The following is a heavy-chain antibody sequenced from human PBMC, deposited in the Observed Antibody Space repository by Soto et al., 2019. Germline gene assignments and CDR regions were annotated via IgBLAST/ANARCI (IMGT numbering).Heavy chain of an antibody. CDR1: GVSISDYY. CDR2: FYHSGST. D-gene: IGHD6-13*01. V-gene: IGHV4-59*08. CDR3: VRHLYSAAADAFDY. J-gene: IGHJ4*02. Sequence: SETLSLTCTVSGVSISDYYWGWIRQPPGKGLEWIGYFYHSGSTIYNPSLKSRLTISVDTSNNQFSLKLTSVTAADAAVYYCVRHLYSAAADAFDYWGQGTLVTVSS.